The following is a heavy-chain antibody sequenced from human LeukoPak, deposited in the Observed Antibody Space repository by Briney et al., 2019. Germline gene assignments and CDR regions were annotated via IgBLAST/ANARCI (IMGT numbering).Heavy chain of an antibody. Sequence: SETLSLTCTVSGGSISSGSYYWSWIRQPAGKGLEWIGRIYTSGSTNYNPSLKSRVTILVDTSKNQFSLKLSSVTAADTAVYYCTRDGYSYGHGGWGQGTMVTVSS. D-gene: IGHD5-18*01. V-gene: IGHV4-61*02. CDR1: GGSISSGSYY. J-gene: IGHJ3*01. CDR2: IYTSGST. CDR3: TRDGYSYGHGG.